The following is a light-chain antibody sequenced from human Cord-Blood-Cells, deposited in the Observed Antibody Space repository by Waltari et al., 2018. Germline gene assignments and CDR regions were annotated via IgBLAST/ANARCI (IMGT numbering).Light chain of an antibody. J-gene: IGLJ1*01. CDR1: SSNIGSNT. CDR2: SKN. CDR3: AAWDDSLNGSYV. Sequence: QSVLTQPPSASGTPGQRVTISCSGSSSNIGSNTVNWYQPLPGTAPKLLIYSKNQRPSGVPDRFSGSKSGTSASLAISGLQSEDEADYYCAAWDDSLNGSYVFGTGTKVTVL. V-gene: IGLV1-44*01.